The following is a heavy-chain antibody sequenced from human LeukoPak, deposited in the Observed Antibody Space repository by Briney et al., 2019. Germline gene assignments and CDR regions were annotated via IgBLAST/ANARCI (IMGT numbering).Heavy chain of an antibody. CDR2: MFDSGRT. J-gene: IGHJ4*02. V-gene: IGHV4-59*01. CDR3: ARCRDEFGDYGFDF. Sequence: SETLSLTCTVSGGSITGYYWSWIRHPPGEGLEWLGYMFDSGRTKYNPSLRNRFTISGDTSKNQVSLRLSSVTAADTAVYYCARCRDEFGDYGFDFWGQGALVTVSS. D-gene: IGHD4-17*01. CDR1: GGSITGYY.